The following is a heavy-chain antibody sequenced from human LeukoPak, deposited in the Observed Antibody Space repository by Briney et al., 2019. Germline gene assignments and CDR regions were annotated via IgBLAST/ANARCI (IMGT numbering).Heavy chain of an antibody. Sequence: PSETLSLTCTVSGGSLSSYYWSWIRQPPGKGLEWIGYIYHSGSTYYNPSLKSRVTISVDRSKNQFSLKLSSVTAADTAVYYCARVKQWLGYFDYWGQGTLVTVSS. J-gene: IGHJ4*02. CDR2: IYHSGST. CDR3: ARVKQWLGYFDY. D-gene: IGHD6-19*01. V-gene: IGHV4-59*12. CDR1: GGSLSSYY.